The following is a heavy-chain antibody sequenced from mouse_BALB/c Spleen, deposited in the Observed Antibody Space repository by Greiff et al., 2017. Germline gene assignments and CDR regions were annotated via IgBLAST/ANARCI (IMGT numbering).Heavy chain of an antibody. D-gene: IGHD1-3*01. CDR2: INPSNGGT. CDR3: TRSSGNYWYFDV. CDR1: GYTFTSYY. Sequence: QVQLQQSGAELVKPGASVKLSCKASGYTFTSYYMYWVKQRPGQGLEWIGGINPSNGGTNFNEKFKSKATLTVDKSSSTAYMQLSSLTSEDSAVYYCTRSSGNYWYFDVWGAGTTVTVSS. J-gene: IGHJ1*01. V-gene: IGHV1S81*02.